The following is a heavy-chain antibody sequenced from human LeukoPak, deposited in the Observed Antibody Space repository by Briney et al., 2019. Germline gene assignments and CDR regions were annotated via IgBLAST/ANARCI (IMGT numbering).Heavy chain of an antibody. Sequence: GGSLRLSCAVSGFTLSSYAMHWVRQAPGKGLEWVAVISYDGSNKYYADSVKGRFTISRDNSKNTLYLQMNSLRAEDTAVYYCARDRDDTSGYWAYYFDYWGQGTLVTVSS. CDR3: ARDRDDTSGYWAYYFDY. CDR2: ISYDGSNK. CDR1: GFTLSSYA. V-gene: IGHV3-30*04. D-gene: IGHD3-22*01. J-gene: IGHJ4*02.